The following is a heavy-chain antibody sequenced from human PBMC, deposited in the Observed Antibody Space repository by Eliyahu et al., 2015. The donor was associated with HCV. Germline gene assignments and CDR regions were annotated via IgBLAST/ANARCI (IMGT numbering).Heavy chain of an antibody. CDR1: GFTFSSYA. J-gene: IGHJ4*02. V-gene: IGHV3-23*01. Sequence: EVQLLESGXGXVQPGGSLXLSCAAXGFTFSSYAMSWVRQAPGKGLEWVSAISGSGGSTNYADSVRGRFTISRDNSKNTLYLQMISLRADDTAVYYCAKDRSSGWYNFDYWGQGTLVTVSS. D-gene: IGHD6-19*01. CDR3: AKDRSSGWYNFDY. CDR2: ISGSGGST.